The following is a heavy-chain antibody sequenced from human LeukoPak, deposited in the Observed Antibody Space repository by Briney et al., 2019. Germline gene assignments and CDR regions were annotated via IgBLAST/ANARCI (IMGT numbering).Heavy chain of an antibody. D-gene: IGHD1-14*01. Sequence: SVTVSCTASGGTFSSYAISWVRQAPGQGLEWMGGIIPIFGTANYAQKVQGRVTMTTDTSTSTAYMELRSLRSDDTAVYYCAREETHHVYYGMDVWGQGTMVTVSS. CDR3: AREETHHVYYGMDV. J-gene: IGHJ6*02. CDR1: GGTFSSYA. V-gene: IGHV1-69*05. CDR2: IIPIFGTA.